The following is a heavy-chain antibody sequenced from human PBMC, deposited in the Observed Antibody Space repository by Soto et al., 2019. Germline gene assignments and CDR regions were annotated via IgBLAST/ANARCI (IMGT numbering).Heavy chain of an antibody. D-gene: IGHD6-6*01. Sequence: GGSLRLSCAASGFTFSSYWMSWVRQAPGKGLEWVANIKQDGSEKYYVDSVNGRFTISRDNAKNSLYLQMNSLRAEDTAVYYCARPPSSSYYYYYMDVWGKGTTVTVSS. CDR3: ARPPSSSYYYYYMDV. CDR2: IKQDGSEK. V-gene: IGHV3-7*03. J-gene: IGHJ6*03. CDR1: GFTFSSYW.